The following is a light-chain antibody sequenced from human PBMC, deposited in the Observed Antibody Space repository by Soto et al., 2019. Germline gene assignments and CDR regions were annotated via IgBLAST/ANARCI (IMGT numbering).Light chain of an antibody. V-gene: IGKV1-6*01. J-gene: IGKJ1*01. CDR3: LQNYNYPWT. Sequence: AIQLTQSPASLSASVGDRITVTCRASQGIGNGLGWYQQKAGQAPKLLIHSASSLRNGVPSRFSGSGSGTYFTLTISSLQPEDFATYYCLQNYNYPWTFGQGTTVEVK. CDR2: SAS. CDR1: QGIGNG.